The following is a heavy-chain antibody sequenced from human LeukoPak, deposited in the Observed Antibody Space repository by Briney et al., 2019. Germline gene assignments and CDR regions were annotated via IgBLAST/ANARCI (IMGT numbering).Heavy chain of an antibody. V-gene: IGHV4-34*01. J-gene: IGHJ4*02. D-gene: IGHD3-10*01. CDR3: ARRYPSVRGVNLRPQEVRKYYFDY. CDR2: INHSGST. CDR1: GESFSDYY. Sequence: SGTLSLTCAVYGESFSDYYWSWIRQPPGKGLEWIGDINHSGSTNYNPSLKSRVTMSVDTSKKHFSLKLSSVTAADTAVYYCARRYPSVRGVNLRPQEVRKYYFDYWGQGNLVTVSS.